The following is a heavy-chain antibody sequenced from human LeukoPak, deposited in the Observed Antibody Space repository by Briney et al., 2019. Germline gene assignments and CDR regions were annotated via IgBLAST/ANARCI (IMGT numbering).Heavy chain of an antibody. CDR1: GFTFSRYW. D-gene: IGHD3-3*01. CDR2: IKEDGREK. CDR3: ARGDFWSGYANDY. V-gene: IGHV3-7*01. Sequence: GGSLRLSCAASGFTFSRYWVSWVRQARGGALEGVANIKEDGREKYYVDPVKGRFTTSRDNAKTSLYLQMNSLRAEDTAVYYCARGDFWSGYANDYWGQGTLVTVSS. J-gene: IGHJ4*02.